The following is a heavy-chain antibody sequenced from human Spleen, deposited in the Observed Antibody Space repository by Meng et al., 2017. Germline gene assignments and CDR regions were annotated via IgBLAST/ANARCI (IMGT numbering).Heavy chain of an antibody. CDR2: ISGSGGNT. CDR3: ARGRRQYCRAGHCYSVDEKYYFDY. Sequence: GESLKISCVASGFTFSSYAMSWVRQAPGKGLEWVSAISGSGGNTYYADSVEGRFTISRDNSKNTLYLQMNSLRAEDTAVYYCARGRRQYCRAGHCYSVDEKYYFDYWGQGRLVTVSS. D-gene: IGHD2-15*01. J-gene: IGHJ4*02. CDR1: GFTFSSYA. V-gene: IGHV3-23*01.